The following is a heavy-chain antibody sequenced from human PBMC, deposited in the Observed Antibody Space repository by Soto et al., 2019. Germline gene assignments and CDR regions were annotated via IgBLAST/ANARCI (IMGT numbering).Heavy chain of an antibody. Sequence: GGPLSSSCPPSGFTSSGSAMHWLPRPPGKGREGVGRSRDKAQGYSTAYAASVKGRFTTTRDESKNSVYLQMNSLKTEDTAVYYCVRVKYFSDSSGYTRCFDYWGQGTLVTVSS. CDR2: SRDKAQGYST. D-gene: IGHD3-22*01. CDR1: GFTSSGSA. J-gene: IGHJ4*02. CDR3: VRVKYFSDSSGYTRCFDY. V-gene: IGHV3-72*01.